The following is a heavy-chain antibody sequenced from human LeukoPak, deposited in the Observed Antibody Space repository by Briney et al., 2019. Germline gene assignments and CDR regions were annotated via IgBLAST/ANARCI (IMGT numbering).Heavy chain of an antibody. Sequence: SETLSLTCTVSGGPISSYYWSWIRQPPGKGLEWIGYIYYSGSTNYNPSLKSRVTISVDTSKNQFSLKLSSVTAADTAVYYCARGGDSSGWYGGFDPWGQGTLVTVSS. CDR1: GGPISSYY. D-gene: IGHD6-19*01. CDR2: IYYSGST. J-gene: IGHJ5*02. CDR3: ARGGDSSGWYGGFDP. V-gene: IGHV4-59*01.